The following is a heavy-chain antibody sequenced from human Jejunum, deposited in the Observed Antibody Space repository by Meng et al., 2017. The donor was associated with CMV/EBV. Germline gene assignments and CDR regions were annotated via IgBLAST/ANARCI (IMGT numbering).Heavy chain of an antibody. CDR2: IKQDGSER. D-gene: IGHD2-21*01. J-gene: IGHJ6*02. Sequence: ASGFTFSSYWMNWARQVPGKGLDWVANIKQDGSERYYVESVKGRFTISRNNAKNSLFLQMDGLRAEDTAVYYCARQKCGGDCDMDVWGQGTTVTVSS. CDR3: ARQKCGGDCDMDV. V-gene: IGHV3-7*01. CDR1: GFTFSSYW.